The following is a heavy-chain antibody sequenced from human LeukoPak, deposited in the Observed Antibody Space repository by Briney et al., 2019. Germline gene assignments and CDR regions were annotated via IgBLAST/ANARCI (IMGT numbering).Heavy chain of an antibody. J-gene: IGHJ4*02. D-gene: IGHD1-26*01. CDR3: ARVWDKADY. Sequence: PWGSLRLSCAASGFTFSSYWMHWVRQAPGKGLEWVANIKQDGSEKYYVDSVKGRFTISRDNGENTLYLQMNSLRVEDTAVYYCARVWDKADYWGQGTLVTVSS. CDR2: IKQDGSEK. V-gene: IGHV3-7*01. CDR1: GFTFSSYW.